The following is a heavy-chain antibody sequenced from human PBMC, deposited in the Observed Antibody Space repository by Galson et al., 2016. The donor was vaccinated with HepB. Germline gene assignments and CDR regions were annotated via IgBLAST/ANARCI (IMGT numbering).Heavy chain of an antibody. CDR1: GDIFSSYA. CDR3: ARDWGSRPAGSWVDP. D-gene: IGHD6-13*01. J-gene: IGHJ5*02. V-gene: IGHV1-69*13. CDR2: ILPIFGPP. Sequence: SVKVSCKAPGDIFSSYAISWLRQAPGQGPEWMGGILPIFGPPLFAQQFQGRITITADDSTNTVYLELSSLRSADTAVYYCARDWGSRPAGSWVDPWGQGTLVTVSS.